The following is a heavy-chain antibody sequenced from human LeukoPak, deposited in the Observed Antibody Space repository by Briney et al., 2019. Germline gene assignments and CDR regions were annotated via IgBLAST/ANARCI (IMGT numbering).Heavy chain of an antibody. CDR3: ALLAVDGDFDY. Sequence: TGGSLRLSCAVSGFPFSVYEMNWVRQAPGKGLEWVSNIASSGTTTYYAESVKGRFSISRDNAKSSLYLQMNSLRVEDTAVYYCALLAVDGDFDYWGQGTLVTVSS. D-gene: IGHD6-19*01. J-gene: IGHJ4*02. CDR2: IASSGTTT. CDR1: GFPFSVYE. V-gene: IGHV3-48*03.